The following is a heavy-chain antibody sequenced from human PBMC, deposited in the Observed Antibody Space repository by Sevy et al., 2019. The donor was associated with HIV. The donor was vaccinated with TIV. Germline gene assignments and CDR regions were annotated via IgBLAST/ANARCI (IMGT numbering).Heavy chain of an antibody. V-gene: IGHV3-7*01. CDR3: ARGGCSSTRCYQVGDWFDS. D-gene: IGHD2-2*01. J-gene: IGHJ5*01. Sequence: GGSLRLSCAASGFSFSSYEMNWVRQAPGKGLEWVANINQDGSEKHYADSVKGRFSISRDNAKNSLYVQMKSLRVDDTAVYYCARGGCSSTRCYQVGDWFDSWGQGALVTVSS. CDR2: INQDGSEK. CDR1: GFSFSSYE.